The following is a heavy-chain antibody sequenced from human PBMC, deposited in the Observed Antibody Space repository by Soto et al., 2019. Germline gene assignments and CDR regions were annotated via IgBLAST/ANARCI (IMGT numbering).Heavy chain of an antibody. CDR3: ARGMYYYGSGTYTPKYCFDY. CDR1: GGSFSGYY. Sequence: SETLSLTCAVYGGSFSGYYWSWIRQPPGKGLEWIGEINHSGSTNYNPSLKSRVTISVDTSKNQFSLKLSSVTAADTAVYYCARGMYYYGSGTYTPKYCFDYWGEGTLVTV. CDR2: INHSGST. D-gene: IGHD3-10*01. J-gene: IGHJ4*02. V-gene: IGHV4-34*01.